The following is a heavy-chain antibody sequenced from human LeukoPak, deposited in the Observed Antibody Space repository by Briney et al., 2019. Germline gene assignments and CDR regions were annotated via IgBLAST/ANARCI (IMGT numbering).Heavy chain of an antibody. Sequence: TSETLSLTCTVSGGSISSYYWSWIRQPAGKGPEWIGRIYTSGSTNYNPSLKSRVTMSVDTSKNQFSLKLISVSAAHTSVYYCASGDTAMVDYWGQGTLVTVSS. CDR1: GGSISSYY. J-gene: IGHJ4*02. V-gene: IGHV4-4*07. D-gene: IGHD5-18*01. CDR2: IYTSGST. CDR3: ASGDTAMVDY.